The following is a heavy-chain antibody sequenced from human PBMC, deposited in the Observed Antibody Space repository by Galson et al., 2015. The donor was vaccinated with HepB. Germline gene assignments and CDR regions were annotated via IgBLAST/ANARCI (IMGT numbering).Heavy chain of an antibody. V-gene: IGHV4-59*01. CDR3: ARAPWSYYDSSGSPVDAFDI. J-gene: IGHJ3*02. CDR1: GGSISSYY. CDR2: IYYSGST. Sequence: SETLSLTCTVSGGSISSYYWSWIRQPPGKGLEWIGYIYYSGSTNYNPSLKSRVTISVDTSKNQFSLKLSSVTAADTAVYYCARAPWSYYDSSGSPVDAFDIWGQGTMVTVSS. D-gene: IGHD3-22*01.